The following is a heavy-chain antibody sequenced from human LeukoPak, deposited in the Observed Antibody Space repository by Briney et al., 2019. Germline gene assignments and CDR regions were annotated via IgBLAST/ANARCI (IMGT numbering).Heavy chain of an antibody. J-gene: IGHJ3*02. CDR3: ARGAVDPIVPAANDAFDI. CDR2: IIPIFGTA. D-gene: IGHD2-2*01. Sequence: GASVKVSCKASGGTFSSYAISWVRQAPGQGLEWMGGIIPIFGTANYAQKFQGRVTITTDESTSTAYMELSSLRSEDTAVYYCARGAVDPIVPAANDAFDIWGQGTMVTVSS. V-gene: IGHV1-69*05. CDR1: GGTFSSYA.